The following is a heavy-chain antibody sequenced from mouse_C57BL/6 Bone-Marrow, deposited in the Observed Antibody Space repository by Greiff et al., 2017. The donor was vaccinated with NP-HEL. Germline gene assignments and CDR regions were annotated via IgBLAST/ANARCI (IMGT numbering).Heavy chain of an antibody. CDR2: INPNNGGT. Sequence: EVKLMESGPELVKPGASVKMSCKASGYTFTDYNMHWVKQSHGKSLEWIGYINPNNGGTSYNQKFKGKATLTVNKSSSTAYMELRSLTSEDSAVYYCARGGYGYDGNYYAMDYWGQGTSVTVSS. J-gene: IGHJ4*01. D-gene: IGHD2-2*01. CDR1: GYTFTDYN. CDR3: ARGGYGYDGNYYAMDY. V-gene: IGHV1-22*01.